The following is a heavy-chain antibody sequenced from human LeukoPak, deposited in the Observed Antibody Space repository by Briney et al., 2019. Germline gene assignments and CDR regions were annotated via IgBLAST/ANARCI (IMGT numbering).Heavy chain of an antibody. CDR1: GFTFSSHA. V-gene: IGHV3-23*01. CDR2: ISGSGRST. D-gene: IGHD6-13*01. CDR3: AKLYTSRWYNDY. J-gene: IGHJ4*02. Sequence: GGSLRLSCAASGFTFSSHAMSWVRQAPGKGLEWVSVISGSGRSTYYADSVKGRFTISRDNSKNTLYLQMNSLRAEDTAVYYCAKLYTSRWYNDYWGRGTLVTVSS.